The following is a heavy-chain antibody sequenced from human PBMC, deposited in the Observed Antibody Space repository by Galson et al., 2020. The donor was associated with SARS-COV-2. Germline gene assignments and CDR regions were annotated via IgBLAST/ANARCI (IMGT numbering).Heavy chain of an antibody. V-gene: IGHV3-64*01. D-gene: IGHD6-6*01. Sequence: GGSLRPPCAAPGATSSSNATNWVRQAPGKGREYVSAISSNGGSAPYSTSANGRLTLSRDNSKNTLYLQMGSLGAEDMSVYYCARNPLISSASSYYYCGMDVWGQGTTVTVSS. CDR3: ARNPLISSASSYYYCGMDV. J-gene: IGHJ6*02. CDR2: ISSNGGSA. CDR1: GATSSSNA.